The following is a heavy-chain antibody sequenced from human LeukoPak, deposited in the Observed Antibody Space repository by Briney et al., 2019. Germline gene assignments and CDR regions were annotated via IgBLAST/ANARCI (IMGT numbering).Heavy chain of an antibody. D-gene: IGHD1-1*01. CDR3: AREGRRLDAFDI. V-gene: IGHV1-3*01. Sequence: ASVKVSCKASGDTFTSYAMHWVRQAPGQRLEWMGWINAGNGNTKYSQKFQGRVTITRDTSASTAYMELSSLRSEDTAVYYCAREGRRLDAFDIWGQGTMVTVSS. CDR1: GDTFTSYA. CDR2: INAGNGNT. J-gene: IGHJ3*02.